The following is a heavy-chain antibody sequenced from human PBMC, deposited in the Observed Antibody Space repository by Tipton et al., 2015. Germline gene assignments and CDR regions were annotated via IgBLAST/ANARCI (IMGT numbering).Heavy chain of an antibody. J-gene: IGHJ5*02. Sequence: SLRLSCAASGFTSSSSMHWVRQTTGKGLEWVSAIGTAGDTYYAGSVKGRFTISREDAKNSLYLQMNSLRAGDTAVYYCARDGSGSLSWFDPWGQGTLVTVSS. CDR3: ARDGSGSLSWFDP. CDR2: IGTAGDT. D-gene: IGHD3-10*01. V-gene: IGHV3-13*01. CDR1: GFTSSSS.